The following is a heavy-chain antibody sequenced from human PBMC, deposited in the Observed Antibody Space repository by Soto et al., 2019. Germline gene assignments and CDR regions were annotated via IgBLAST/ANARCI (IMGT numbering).Heavy chain of an antibody. CDR3: AKVSWGHYNFEWLFQQDDY. J-gene: IGHJ4*02. D-gene: IGHD3-9*01. Sequence: EVQLLESGGGLVQPGGSLRLSCAASGFTFSSYAMSWVRQAPGKGLEWVSAISGSGGSTYYADSVKGRFTISRDNSKNTLYLQMNRLRAEDTAVYYCAKVSWGHYNFEWLFQQDDYGGQGTLVTVSS. V-gene: IGHV3-23*01. CDR2: ISGSGGST. CDR1: GFTFSSYA.